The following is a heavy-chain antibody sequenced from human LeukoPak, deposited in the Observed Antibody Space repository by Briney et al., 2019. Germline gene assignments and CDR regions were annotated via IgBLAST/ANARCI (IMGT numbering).Heavy chain of an antibody. V-gene: IGHV1-2*02. D-gene: IGHD6-13*01. J-gene: IGHJ3*02. Sequence: GASVKVSCKASGYTFTGCYMHWVRQAPGQGLEWMGWINPNSGGTNYAQKFQGRVTMTRDTSISTAYMELSRLRSDDTAVYYCARDTYSSDAFDIWGQGTMVTVSS. CDR1: GYTFTGCY. CDR3: ARDTYSSDAFDI. CDR2: INPNSGGT.